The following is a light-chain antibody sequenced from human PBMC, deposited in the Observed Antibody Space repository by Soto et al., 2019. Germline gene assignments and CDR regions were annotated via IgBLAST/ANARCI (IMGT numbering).Light chain of an antibody. CDR3: KQYNSYWT. CDR1: QSISSW. CDR2: KAS. J-gene: IGKJ1*01. V-gene: IGKV1-5*03. Sequence: DIQMTQSPSTLSASVGDRVTITCRASQSISSWLAWYQQKPGKAPKLLIYKASSLESGVPSRFSGSGSGTEFTLTISSLQPVDFATYYCKQYNSYWTFGQGTKVEIK.